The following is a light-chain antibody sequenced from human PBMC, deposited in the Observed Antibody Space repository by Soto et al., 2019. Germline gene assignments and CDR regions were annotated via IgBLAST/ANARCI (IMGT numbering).Light chain of an antibody. V-gene: IGKV2-28*01. Sequence: DIVMTQSPLSLPVTPGEPASISCRSSQSLLHDNGYNYLDWYLQKPGQSPQLLIYLGSNRASGVPDRFSGSASSTDFTLKISRVEAEDAGIYYCMQALQAPWTFGQGTKVEIK. J-gene: IGKJ1*01. CDR1: QSLLHDNGYNY. CDR3: MQALQAPWT. CDR2: LGS.